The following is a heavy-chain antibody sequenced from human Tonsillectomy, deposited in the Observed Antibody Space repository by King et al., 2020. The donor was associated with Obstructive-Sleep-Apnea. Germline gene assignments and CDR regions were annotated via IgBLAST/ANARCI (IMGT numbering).Heavy chain of an antibody. Sequence: VQLVESGGGLVQPGGSLRLSCAASGFTFSSYWMSWVRQAPGKGLEWVANIKKDGSEKYYVDSVKGRFTVSRDTAKNSLFLQMNSLRAEDTAVYYCARAHSADSLGYWGQGTLVTVSS. D-gene: IGHD4-17*01. CDR3: ARAHSADSLGY. V-gene: IGHV3-7*01. CDR2: IKKDGSEK. CDR1: GFTFSSYW. J-gene: IGHJ4*02.